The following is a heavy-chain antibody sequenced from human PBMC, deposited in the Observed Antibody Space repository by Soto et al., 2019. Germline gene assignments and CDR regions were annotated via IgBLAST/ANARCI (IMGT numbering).Heavy chain of an antibody. CDR3: ARLYATGGSRRCND. D-gene: IGHD7-27*01. CDR1: GGCMSSSSDY. Sequence: ETRPLPCTVAGGCMSSSSDYWGWIRQPPGKGLEWIGSIYYSGCNYYNPSLKSRVTISVDTSKNPFSRKLRSVTAADTAVYYCARLYATGGSRRCNDRDRGPLGSVSS. V-gene: IGHV4-39*01. J-gene: IGHJ4*02. CDR2: IYYSGCN.